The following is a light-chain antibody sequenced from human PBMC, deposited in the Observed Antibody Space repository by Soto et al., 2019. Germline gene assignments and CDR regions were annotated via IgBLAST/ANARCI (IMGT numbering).Light chain of an antibody. Sequence: DIQMTQSPSTLSASVGDRVTITCRASQNINNWLAWYQQKSGKAAKLLIYKASSIQSGVPSRFSGGGSGTEFTLTISSLQPDDFATYFCQQYGTCVWTFGQGTTVDIK. CDR2: KAS. CDR3: QQYGTCVWT. CDR1: QNINNW. V-gene: IGKV1-5*03. J-gene: IGKJ1*01.